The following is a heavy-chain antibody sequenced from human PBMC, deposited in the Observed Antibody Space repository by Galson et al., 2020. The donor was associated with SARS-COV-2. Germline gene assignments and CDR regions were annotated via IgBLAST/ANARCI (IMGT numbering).Heavy chain of an antibody. V-gene: IGHV4-34*01. J-gene: IGHJ4*02. Sequence: SQTLSLTCAVYGGSFSGYYWSWIRQPPGKGLEWIGEINHSGSTNYNPSLKSRVTISVDTSKNQFSLKLSSVTAADTAVYYCARNSRRRWANVYYFDYWGQGTLVTVSS. CDR2: INHSGST. CDR1: GGSFSGYY. D-gene: IGHD1-1*01. CDR3: ARNSRRRWANVYYFDY.